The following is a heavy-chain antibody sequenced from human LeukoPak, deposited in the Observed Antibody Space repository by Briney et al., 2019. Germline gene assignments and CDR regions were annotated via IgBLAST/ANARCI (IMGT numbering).Heavy chain of an antibody. CDR1: GFTFTSYT. CDR2: IISSNSDI. CDR3: ARDSRTVYYYYGMDV. Sequence: GVLRLSCAASGFTFTSYTMNWVRQAPGKGREWLSSIISSNSDISYADSVKGRFTISRDNAKNSLYLQMNSLRAEDTAVYYCARDSRTVYYYYGMDVWGQGTTVTVSS. J-gene: IGHJ6*02. V-gene: IGHV3-21*01.